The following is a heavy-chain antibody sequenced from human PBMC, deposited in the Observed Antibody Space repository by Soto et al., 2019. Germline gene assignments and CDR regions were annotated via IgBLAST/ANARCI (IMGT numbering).Heavy chain of an antibody. D-gene: IGHD3-10*01. CDR1: GFTFSSFT. CDR2: ISGSGGTT. Sequence: GGSLRLSCAASGFTFSSFTMHWVRQAPGKGLEWVSAISGSGGTTYYADYVKDRFTISRDNSKITLYLQMNSLRAEDTAVYYCAKDLGYYGSGSYPGDYWGQGSLVTVSS. J-gene: IGHJ4*02. V-gene: IGHV3-23*01. CDR3: AKDLGYYGSGSYPGDY.